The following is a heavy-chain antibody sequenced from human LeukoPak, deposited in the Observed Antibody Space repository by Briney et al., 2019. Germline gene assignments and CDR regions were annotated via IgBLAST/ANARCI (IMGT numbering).Heavy chain of an antibody. D-gene: IGHD5-18*01. CDR2: IGTAGDT. Sequence: GALRLSCATSGFTFSNHAMHWVRQASGKGLEWVSAIGTAGDTFYPGSVNGRFTISRENAKNSLSLQMNSLRAEDTAVYYCARGDVDTAMLASDYWGQGTLVTVSS. CDR3: ARGDVDTAMLASDY. CDR1: GFTFSNHA. J-gene: IGHJ4*02. V-gene: IGHV3-13*01.